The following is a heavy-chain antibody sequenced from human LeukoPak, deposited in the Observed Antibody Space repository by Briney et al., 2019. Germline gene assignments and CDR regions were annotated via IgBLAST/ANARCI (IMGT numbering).Heavy chain of an antibody. CDR1: GFTFSSYW. J-gene: IGHJ1*01. D-gene: IGHD6-25*01. CDR2: INSDGSST. CDR3: VRDLLGSGSTAAYLYH. V-gene: IGHV3-74*01. Sequence: SGGSLRLSCAASGFTFSSYWMHWVRQAPGKGLVWVSRINSDGSSTNYADSVKGRFTISRDNAKNTLYLQMNSLRAEDTAVYFCVRDLLGSGSTAAYLYHWGQGTLVTVSS.